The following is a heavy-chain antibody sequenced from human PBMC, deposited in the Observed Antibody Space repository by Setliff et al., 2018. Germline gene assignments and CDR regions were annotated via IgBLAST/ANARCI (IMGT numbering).Heavy chain of an antibody. CDR3: ARDPLGLEDITLFDY. Sequence: ASVKVSCKASGYTFTDYAMHWVRQAPGQGLEWMGRINLNTGNIFYAQEFQGRVTLTRDTSTSTAYMELTGLRYDDTAIYYCARDPLGLEDITLFDYWGQGTLVTVSS. D-gene: IGHD3-16*01. CDR2: INLNTGNI. V-gene: IGHV1-2*02. J-gene: IGHJ4*02. CDR1: GYTFTDYA.